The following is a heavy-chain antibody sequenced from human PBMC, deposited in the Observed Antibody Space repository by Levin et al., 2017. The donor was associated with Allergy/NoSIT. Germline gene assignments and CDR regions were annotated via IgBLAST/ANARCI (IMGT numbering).Heavy chain of an antibody. J-gene: IGHJ4*02. V-gene: IGHV3-21*01. D-gene: IGHD4-17*01. CDR3: ARDPNYGDYAGLSDY. CDR2: ISSSSSYI. CDR1: GFTFSSYS. Sequence: GGSLRLSCAASGFTFSSYSMNWVRQAPGKGLEWVSSISSSSSYIYYADSVKGRFTISRDNAKNSLYLQMNSLRAEDTAVYYCARDPNYGDYAGLSDYWGQGTLVTVSS.